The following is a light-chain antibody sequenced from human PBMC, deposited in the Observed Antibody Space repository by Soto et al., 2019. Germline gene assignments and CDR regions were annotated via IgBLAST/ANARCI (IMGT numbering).Light chain of an antibody. V-gene: IGLV1-40*01. CDR3: QSFDTSPV. CDR1: SSNIGAGYD. CDR2: GNT. J-gene: IGLJ2*01. Sequence: QSVLTQPPSVSGAPGQRVTISCTGSSSNIGAGYDVQWYQQLPGTAPKLLIYGNTNRPSGVPDRFSGSKSGTSASLAITGLQAEDEADYYCQSFDTSPVFGDGTKLTVL.